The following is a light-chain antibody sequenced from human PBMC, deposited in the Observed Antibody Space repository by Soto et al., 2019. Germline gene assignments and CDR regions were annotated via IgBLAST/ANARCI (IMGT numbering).Light chain of an antibody. CDR3: QQYGNSPIT. Sequence: EIVMTQSPATLSVSPGERATLSCRASQSVSSSYLAWYQQKPGQAPRLLIYGASSRATGIPDRFSGSGSGTDFTLTISRLEPEDFAVFYCQQYGNSPITFGQGTRLRL. V-gene: IGKV3-20*01. CDR2: GAS. J-gene: IGKJ5*01. CDR1: QSVSSSY.